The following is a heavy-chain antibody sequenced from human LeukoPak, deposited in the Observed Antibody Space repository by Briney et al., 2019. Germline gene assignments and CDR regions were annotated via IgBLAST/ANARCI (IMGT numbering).Heavy chain of an antibody. V-gene: IGHV3-21*01. J-gene: IGHJ3*02. CDR3: ARGLSDAFDI. CDR1: GLTFSSYS. CDR2: ISSSSSYI. Sequence: PGGSLRLSCAASGLTFSSYSMNWVRQAPGKGLEWVSSISSSSSYIYYADSVKGRFTISRDNAKNSLYLQMNSLRAEDTAVYYCARGLSDAFDIWGQGTMVTVSS.